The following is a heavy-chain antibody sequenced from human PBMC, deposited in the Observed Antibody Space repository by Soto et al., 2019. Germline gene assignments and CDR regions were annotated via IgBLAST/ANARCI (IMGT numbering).Heavy chain of an antibody. CDR1: GYSFTSYW. D-gene: IGHD1-7*01. J-gene: IGHJ6*02. CDR2: IDPSDSYT. V-gene: IGHV5-10-1*01. Sequence: GESLKISCKGSGYSFTSYWISWVRQMPEKGLEWMGRIDPSDSYTNYSPSFQGHVTISADKSISTAYLQWSSLKASDTAMYYCARMARNWDYGDGYYYYGMDVWGQGTTVTVSS. CDR3: ARMARNWDYGDGYYYYGMDV.